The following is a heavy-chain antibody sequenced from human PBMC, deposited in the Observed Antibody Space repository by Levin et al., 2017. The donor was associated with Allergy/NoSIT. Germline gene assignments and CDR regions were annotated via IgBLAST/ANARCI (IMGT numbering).Heavy chain of an antibody. V-gene: IGHV3-21*01. J-gene: IGHJ3*02. CDR2: ISSSSSYI. CDR1: GFTFSSYS. CDR3: ARDFHGEKDSRGFDAFDI. D-gene: IGHD3-22*01. Sequence: GGSLRLSCAASGFTFSSYSMNWVRQAPGKGLEWVSSISSSSSYIYYADSVKGRFTISRDNAKNSLYLQMNSLRAEDTAVYYCARDFHGEKDSRGFDAFDIWGQGTMVTVSS.